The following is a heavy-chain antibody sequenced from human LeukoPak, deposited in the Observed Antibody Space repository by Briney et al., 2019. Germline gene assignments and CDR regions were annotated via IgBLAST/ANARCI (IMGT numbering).Heavy chain of an antibody. V-gene: IGHV4-31*03. J-gene: IGHJ6*02. CDR1: GDSINSGDYC. CDR2: IYFSGST. D-gene: IGHD3-10*01. Sequence: SETLSLTCTLSGDSINSGDYCWNWFRQLPGKGLEWIGYIYFSGSTFYNPSLKSRVVISVDTSKNQFLLRLSSVTAADSALYYCAGSEAPITPPPYGMGVWGQGTKVTVSS. CDR3: AGSEAPITPPPYGMGV.